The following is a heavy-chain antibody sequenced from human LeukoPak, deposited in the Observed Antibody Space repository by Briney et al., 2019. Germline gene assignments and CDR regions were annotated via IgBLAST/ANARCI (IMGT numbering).Heavy chain of an antibody. J-gene: IGHJ4*02. CDR1: GGSISSGGYY. D-gene: IGHD5-18*01. CDR2: ISYSGST. CDR3: ARVRGYSYGELDY. V-gene: IGHV4-31*03. Sequence: SQTLSLTCTVSGGSISSGGYYWSWLRQHPGKGLEGLGYISYSGSTYYNPSLNSRVTISVGTSKSQFSLKLSSVTAADTAVYYCARVRGYSYGELDYWGQGTLVTVSS.